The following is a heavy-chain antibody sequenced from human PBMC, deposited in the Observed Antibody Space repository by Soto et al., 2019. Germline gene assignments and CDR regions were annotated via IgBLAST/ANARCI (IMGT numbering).Heavy chain of an antibody. J-gene: IGHJ6*02. CDR1: GFTVSSNY. Sequence: EVQLVESGGGLIQPGGSLRLSCAASGFTVSSNYMSWVRQAPGKGLKWVSVIYSGGSTYYADSVKGRFTISRDNSKNTLYLQMNSLRAEDTAVYYCAREGYSGYAHYYDGMDVWGQGTTVTVSS. CDR2: IYSGGST. V-gene: IGHV3-53*01. CDR3: AREGYSGYAHYYDGMDV. D-gene: IGHD5-12*01.